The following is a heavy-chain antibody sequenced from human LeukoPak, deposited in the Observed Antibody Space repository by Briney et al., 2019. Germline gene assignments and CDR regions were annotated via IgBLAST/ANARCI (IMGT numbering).Heavy chain of an antibody. J-gene: IGHJ4*02. Sequence: KSSETLSLTCTVSGGSISSYYWSWIRQPAGRGLEWIGHIHTSGTMNYNASLKSRVRISVETSKNQFSLRLSSVTAADTAVYFCARGILRDYYDSSGFYHRGGVGYWGQGTLVTVSS. V-gene: IGHV4-4*07. CDR2: IHTSGTM. CDR3: ARGILRDYYDSSGFYHRGGVGY. D-gene: IGHD3-22*01. CDR1: GGSISSYY.